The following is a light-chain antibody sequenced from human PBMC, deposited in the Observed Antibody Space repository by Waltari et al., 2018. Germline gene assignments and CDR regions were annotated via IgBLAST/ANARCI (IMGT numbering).Light chain of an antibody. CDR3: QQCSTLPFT. CDR1: RDIDTY. Sequence: DVQMTQSPSSLSASVGDRITITCQATRDIDTYLNWYQHKPGKAPKLLIYDADTLQRCVPSRFSGSGSGTHFSFTINNLQPDDFATYYCQQCSTLPFTFGGGT. J-gene: IGKJ4*01. CDR2: DAD. V-gene: IGKV1-33*01.